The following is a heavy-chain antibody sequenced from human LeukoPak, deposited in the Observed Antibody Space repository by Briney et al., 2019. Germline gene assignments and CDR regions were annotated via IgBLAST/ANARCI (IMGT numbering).Heavy chain of an antibody. J-gene: IGHJ4*02. Sequence: VSVKVSCKASGYTFTGYYMHWVRQAPGQGLEWMGWINPNSGGTNYAQKFQGWVTMTRDTSISTAYMELSRLRSDDTAVYYCARAIAAAGTGPYYFDYWGQGTLVTVSS. CDR2: INPNSGGT. V-gene: IGHV1-2*04. CDR3: ARAIAAAGTGPYYFDY. D-gene: IGHD6-13*01. CDR1: GYTFTGYY.